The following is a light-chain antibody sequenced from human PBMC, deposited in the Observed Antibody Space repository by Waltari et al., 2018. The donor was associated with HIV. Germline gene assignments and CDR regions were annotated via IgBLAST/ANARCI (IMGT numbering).Light chain of an antibody. CDR2: QDT. Sequence: QSVLTQPASVSGSPGQSITISCSGTRSDVGAYNLVSWYRQNPGKAPQVILFQDTKRPSGISDRFSGSKSGKTASLTISGLRLEDQGNYYCCSYAGRNTYVFGSGTEVSVL. V-gene: IGLV2-23*01. CDR3: CSYAGRNTYV. J-gene: IGLJ1*01. CDR1: RSDVGAYNL.